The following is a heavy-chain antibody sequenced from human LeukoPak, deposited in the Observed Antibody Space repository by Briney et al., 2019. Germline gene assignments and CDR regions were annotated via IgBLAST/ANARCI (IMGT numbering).Heavy chain of an antibody. CDR3: ARRLTQYDCFDP. V-gene: IGHV6-1*01. CDR2: TYYRSTWYN. J-gene: IGHJ5*02. CDR1: GDSFSSNSVT. Sequence: SQTLSLTCAISGDSFSSNSVTWNWVRQSPSRGLEWLGRTYYRSTWYNDYAVSVRGRITVNPDTSKNQFSLHLNSVTPEDTAVYYCARRLTQYDCFDPWGQGILVTVSS. D-gene: IGHD2-2*01.